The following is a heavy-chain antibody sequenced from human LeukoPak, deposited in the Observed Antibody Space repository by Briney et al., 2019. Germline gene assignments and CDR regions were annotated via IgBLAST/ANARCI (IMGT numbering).Heavy chain of an antibody. V-gene: IGHV1-46*01. CDR3: ASGGYYYDMESV. D-gene: IGHD3-22*01. J-gene: IGHJ4*02. Sequence: ASVKVSCKASGYTFTSYYMHWVRQAPGQGLEWMGIINPSGGSTSYAQKFQGRVTMTRDMFTSTVYMELSSLRSEDTAVYYCASGGYYYDMESVWGQGTLVTVSS. CDR1: GYTFTSYY. CDR2: INPSGGST.